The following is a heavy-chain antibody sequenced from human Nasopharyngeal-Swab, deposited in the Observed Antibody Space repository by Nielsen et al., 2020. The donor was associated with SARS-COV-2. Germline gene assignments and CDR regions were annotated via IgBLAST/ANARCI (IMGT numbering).Heavy chain of an antibody. CDR1: GGSFSGYY. V-gene: IGHV4-34*01. Sequence: SETLSLTCAVYGGSFSGYYWSWIRQPPGKGLEWIGEINHSGSTNYNPSLKSRVTISVDTSKNQFSLKLSSVTAADMAVYYCASDLGQYQLHTLGGNNWFDPWGQGTLVTVSS. J-gene: IGHJ5*02. CDR3: ASDLGQYQLHTLGGNNWFDP. CDR2: INHSGST. D-gene: IGHD2-2*01.